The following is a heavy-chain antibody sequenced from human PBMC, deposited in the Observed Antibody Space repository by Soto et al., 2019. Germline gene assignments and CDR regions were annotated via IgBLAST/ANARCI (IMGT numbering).Heavy chain of an antibody. J-gene: IGHJ4*02. CDR2: ISWNSGNI. CDR1: GFTFDDFA. D-gene: IGHD3-3*01. Sequence: EVHLVESGGGLVQPGRSLRLSCAASGFTFDDFAMHWVRQVPGKGLEWVSSISWNSGNIVYADSVKGRFTISRDSAKISLYLQMNSLRPEDTALYYCAKGAVTSIFGYFDYWGQGTLVTVSS. V-gene: IGHV3-9*01. CDR3: AKGAVTSIFGYFDY.